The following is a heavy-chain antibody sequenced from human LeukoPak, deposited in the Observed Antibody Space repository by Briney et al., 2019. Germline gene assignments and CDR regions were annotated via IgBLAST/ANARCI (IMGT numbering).Heavy chain of an antibody. V-gene: IGHV3-30*03. Sequence: GGSLRLSCAASGFTFSSYGMHWVRQAPGKGLEWVAVISYDGSNKYYADSVKGRFTISRDNSKNTLYLQMNSLKAEDTAVYYCARNFYYDGSASPFDYWGQGTLVTVSS. CDR3: ARNFYYDGSASPFDY. CDR2: ISYDGSNK. D-gene: IGHD3-22*01. J-gene: IGHJ4*02. CDR1: GFTFSSYG.